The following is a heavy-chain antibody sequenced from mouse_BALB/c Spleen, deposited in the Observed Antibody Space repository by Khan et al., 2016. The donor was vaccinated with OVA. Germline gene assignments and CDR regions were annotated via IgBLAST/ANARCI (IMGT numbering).Heavy chain of an antibody. CDR1: GYTFTTYT. V-gene: IGHV1-4*01. CDR2: IIPSTDST. D-gene: IGHD2-14*01. J-gene: IGHJ3*01. Sequence: QVQLKQSGAELARPGASVKMSCKASGYTFTTYTIHWVKQRPGQGLEWIGYIIPSTDSTTYNQKFKDKATLTADKSSSTAYMQLSSLTSDDSAVYYCAKEGAYYRSDGWFAYWGQGTLVTVSA. CDR3: AKEGAYYRSDGWFAY.